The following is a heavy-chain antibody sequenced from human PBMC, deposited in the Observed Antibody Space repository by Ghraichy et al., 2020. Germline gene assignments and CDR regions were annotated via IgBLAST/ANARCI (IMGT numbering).Heavy chain of an antibody. D-gene: IGHD5-18*01. J-gene: IGHJ6*02. CDR3: AREVLGKSYGYSYGLDV. CDR1: GFTFSSYS. V-gene: IGHV3-48*02. CDR2: ISSRSSTI. Sequence: LSLTCAASGFTFSSYSMNWVRQAPGEGLEGGSYISSRSSTIYYAHSVKGRFTISRDNAKNSLYLQINSLRDEDTAVYYGAREVLGKSYGYSYGLDVRGQGTTVTVSS.